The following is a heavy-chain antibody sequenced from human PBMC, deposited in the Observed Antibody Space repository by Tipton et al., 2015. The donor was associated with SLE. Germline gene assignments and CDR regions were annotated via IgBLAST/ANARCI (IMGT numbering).Heavy chain of an antibody. CDR1: GGSISSGSYY. CDR3: ARGRVTWRGAIIGVDV. CDR2: IHSSGRT. D-gene: IGHD2-21*02. Sequence: TLSLTCTVSGGSISSGSYYWSWIRQPAGKGLEWIGRIHSSGRTDYKSSLRSRLTISMDTSKNQFSLRLTSVTAADAAVYFCARGRVTWRGAIIGVDVWGQGTTVTVSS. V-gene: IGHV4-61*02. J-gene: IGHJ6*02.